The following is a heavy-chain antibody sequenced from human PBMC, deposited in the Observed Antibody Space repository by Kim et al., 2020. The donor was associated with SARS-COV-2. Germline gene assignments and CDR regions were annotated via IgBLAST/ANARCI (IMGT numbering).Heavy chain of an antibody. D-gene: IGHD3-22*01. V-gene: IGHV1-69*13. Sequence: SVKVSCKASGGTFSSYAISWVRQAPGQGLEWMGGIIPIFGTANYAQKFQGRVTITADESTSTAYMELSSLRSEDTAVYYCARGDYYDSSGYLEILTYGMDVWGQGTTVTVSS. CDR3: ARGDYYDSSGYLEILTYGMDV. J-gene: IGHJ6*02. CDR2: IIPIFGTA. CDR1: GGTFSSYA.